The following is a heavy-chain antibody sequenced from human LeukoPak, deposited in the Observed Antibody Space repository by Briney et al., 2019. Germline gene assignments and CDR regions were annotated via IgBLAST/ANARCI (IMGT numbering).Heavy chain of an antibody. CDR3: ARPGVRYYHYYYMDV. CDR2: IKQDGSEK. D-gene: IGHD3-10*01. Sequence: GGSLRLSCAASGFTFSSYWMSWVRQAPGKGLEWVASIKQDGSEKYYVDSVKGRFTISRDNAKNSLYLQMNSLRAEDTALYYCARPGVRYYHYYYMDVWGKGTTVTVSS. CDR1: GFTFSSYW. V-gene: IGHV3-7*03. J-gene: IGHJ6*03.